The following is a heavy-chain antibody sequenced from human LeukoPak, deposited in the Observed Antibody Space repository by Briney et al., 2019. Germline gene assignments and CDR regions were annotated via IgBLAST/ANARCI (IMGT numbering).Heavy chain of an antibody. V-gene: IGHV4-4*07. Sequence: PSETLSLTCTVSGASVSSNYWSWIRQSAAKGLEWIGRISISDGTNYSPSLKSRVSISVDASKNQFSLILTSATAADAAVYYCARLRRNGNDWYADDSWGQGILVTVSS. J-gene: IGHJ4*02. CDR3: ARLRRNGNDWYADDS. CDR2: ISISDGT. CDR1: GASVSSNY. D-gene: IGHD6-19*01.